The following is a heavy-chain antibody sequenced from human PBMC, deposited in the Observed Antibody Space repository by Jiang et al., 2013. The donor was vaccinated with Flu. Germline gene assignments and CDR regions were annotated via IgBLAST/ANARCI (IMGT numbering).Heavy chain of an antibody. Sequence: SGAEVKKPGSSVKVSCKASGGTFSSYAISWVRQAPGQGLEWMGGIIPIFGTANYAQKFQGRVTITADESTSTAYMELSSLRSEDTAVYYCARRPGYSSSSSPLWFDPLGARGTLVTVSS. CDR2: IIPIFGTA. J-gene: IGHJ5*02. V-gene: IGHV1-69*01. CDR1: GGTFSSYA. D-gene: IGHD6-6*01. CDR3: ARRPGYSSSSSPLWFDP.